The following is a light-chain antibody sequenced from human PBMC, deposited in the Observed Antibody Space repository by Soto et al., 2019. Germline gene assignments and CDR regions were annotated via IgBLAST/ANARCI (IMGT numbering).Light chain of an antibody. CDR3: SSYSSSTTIYV. Sequence: QSVLTRPASVSGTPGQSITISFTGTSSDVGGSNYVPSYQQHPGKAPKVIIYVVSNRPSGVSDRFSGSKSGKAASLTISGLQAEDGADYYCSSYSSSTTIYVFGSETKVTVL. J-gene: IGLJ1*01. CDR1: SSDVGGSNY. CDR2: VVS. V-gene: IGLV2-14*01.